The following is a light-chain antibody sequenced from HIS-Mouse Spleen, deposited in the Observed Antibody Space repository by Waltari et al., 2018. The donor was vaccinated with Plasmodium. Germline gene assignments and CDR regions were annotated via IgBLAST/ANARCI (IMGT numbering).Light chain of an antibody. CDR2: YYSDSDK. V-gene: IGLV5-37*01. J-gene: IGLJ3*02. CDR1: SDIHVGRYT. CDR3: MIWPSNASGV. Sequence: QPVLTQPPSSSASPGQSARLTCTLPSDIHVGRYTIYWYQPTPGSPPRYLLYYYSDSDKGQGSGVPSRFSGSKDASANTGILLISGLQSEDEADYYCMIWPSNASGVFGGGTKLTVL.